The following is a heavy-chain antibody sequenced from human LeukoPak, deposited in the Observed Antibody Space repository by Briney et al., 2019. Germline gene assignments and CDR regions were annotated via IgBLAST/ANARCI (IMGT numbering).Heavy chain of an antibody. CDR1: GFTFSGSD. J-gene: IGHJ5*02. CDR3: TRHENDYGDYDWFDP. Sequence: GGSLKLSCAASGFTFSGSDMYWVRQASGKGLEWVGRIRSKVNNYATAYAASVKRRFTISRDDSKNTAYLQMNSLKTEDTAVYYCTRHENDYGDYDWFDPWGQGTLVTVSS. CDR2: IRSKVNNYAT. V-gene: IGHV3-73*01. D-gene: IGHD4-17*01.